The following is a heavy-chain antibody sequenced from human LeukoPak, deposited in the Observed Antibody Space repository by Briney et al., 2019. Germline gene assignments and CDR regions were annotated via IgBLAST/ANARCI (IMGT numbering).Heavy chain of an antibody. CDR2: INHSGSI. Sequence: SETLSLTCAVSGGSFSGYYWSWIRQPPGKGLEWIGEINHSGSINYNPSLKSRVPISVDTSKHQFSLTLSSVTAADTAVYYCASHEGWELSINFDYCGQGTLVTVSS. CDR3: ASHEGWELSINFDY. CDR1: GGSFSGYY. J-gene: IGHJ4*02. V-gene: IGHV4-34*01. D-gene: IGHD1-26*01.